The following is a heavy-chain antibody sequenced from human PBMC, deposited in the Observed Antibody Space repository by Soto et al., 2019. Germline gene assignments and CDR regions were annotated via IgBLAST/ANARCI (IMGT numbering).Heavy chain of an antibody. D-gene: IGHD5-18*01. CDR2: TYYNGDT. CDR3: ARGPGYIYGWRTFDF. CDR1: GDSCRGADYY. Sequence: PSETLSLTCTVSGDSCRGADYYWSGIRQPLGKGPEWIGYTYYNGDTKSNPALKSRVTMSVDTSKNQFSRRVASVTAADTAVYFGARGPGYIYGWRTFDFWGRGILVT. V-gene: IGHV4-61*08. J-gene: IGHJ4*02.